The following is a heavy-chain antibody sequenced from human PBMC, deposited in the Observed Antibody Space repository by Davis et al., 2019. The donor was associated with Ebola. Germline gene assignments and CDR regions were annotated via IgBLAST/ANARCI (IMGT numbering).Heavy chain of an antibody. Sequence: PGGSLRLSCAASGFTFSSYAMSWVRQAPGKGLEWVSAISGSGGSTYYADSVKGRFTISRDNSKNTLYLQMNSLRAEDTAVYYCAKAGNDFWSGPYYYYYYMDVWGKGTTVTVSS. J-gene: IGHJ6*03. CDR1: GFTFSSYA. CDR3: AKAGNDFWSGPYYYYYYMDV. CDR2: ISGSGGST. V-gene: IGHV3-23*01. D-gene: IGHD3-3*01.